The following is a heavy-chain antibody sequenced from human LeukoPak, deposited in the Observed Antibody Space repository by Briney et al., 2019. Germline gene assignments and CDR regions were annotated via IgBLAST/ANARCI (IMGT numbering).Heavy chain of an antibody. CDR1: GGSFSDYY. J-gene: IGHJ4*02. V-gene: IGHV4-34*01. CDR2: INHSGST. CDR3: ARGDLRGDY. Sequence: SETLSRTCAVYGGSFSDYYWSWIRQPPGKGLEWIGEINHSGSTNYSPSLKSRVTISVDTSKNQFSPKLTSVTAADTAVYYCARGDLRGDYWGQGVLVTVSS. D-gene: IGHD3-10*01.